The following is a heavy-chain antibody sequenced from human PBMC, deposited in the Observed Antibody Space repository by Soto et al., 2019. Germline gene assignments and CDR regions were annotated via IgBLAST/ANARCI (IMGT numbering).Heavy chain of an antibody. J-gene: IGHJ4*02. V-gene: IGHV3-7*05. Sequence: GGSLRLSCAASGFTFGGSWMTWVRQAPGKGLEWVANIKQDGSEKYYGDSVRGRFTISRDNAKNSLYLQMNSLRAEDTAVYYCVNPIPKAGTTIGFWGQGTLVTVSS. CDR1: GFTFGGSW. CDR2: IKQDGSEK. CDR3: VNPIPKAGTTIGF. D-gene: IGHD1-1*01.